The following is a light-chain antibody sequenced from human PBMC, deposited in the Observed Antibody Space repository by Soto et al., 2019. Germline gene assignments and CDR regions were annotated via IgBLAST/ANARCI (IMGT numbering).Light chain of an antibody. V-gene: IGLV1-47*02. Sequence: QAVVTQPPSASGTPGQRVTISCSGSGSDIGSNYVYWYQQLPGTAPKLLIYSLNQRPSGVPDRFSGSKSGTSASLAISGLRSEDEADYYCASWDDSLSGYVFGTGTKLTVL. CDR2: SLN. J-gene: IGLJ1*01. CDR1: GSDIGSNY. CDR3: ASWDDSLSGYV.